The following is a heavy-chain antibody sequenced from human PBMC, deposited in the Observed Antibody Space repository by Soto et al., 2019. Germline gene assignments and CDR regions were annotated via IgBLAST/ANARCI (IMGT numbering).Heavy chain of an antibody. CDR2: IYLGGSI. V-gene: IGHV4-59*08. CDR1: GAYISSYY. D-gene: IGHD3-16*02. Sequence: SETLSLTCSVSGAYISSYYYTWIRQTPGKGLEWIGYIYLGGSINYNPSFKSRVIISVDTSKNQFSLKLSFVTAADTAVYYCAGLQSMRLSGLDPWGQGTLVTVSS. CDR3: AGLQSMRLSGLDP. J-gene: IGHJ5*02.